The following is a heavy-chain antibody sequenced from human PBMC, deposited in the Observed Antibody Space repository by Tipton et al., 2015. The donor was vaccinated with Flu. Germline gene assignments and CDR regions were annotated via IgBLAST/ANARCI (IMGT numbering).Heavy chain of an antibody. CDR1: GFTFSSYA. Sequence: SLRLSCAASGFTFSSYAMSWVRQAPGKGLEWVSAISGSGGSTYYADSVKGRFTISRDNSKNTLYLQMNSLRAEDTAVYYCAKGGIQLWCFDYWGQGTLVTVSS. V-gene: IGHV3-23*01. J-gene: IGHJ4*02. CDR2: ISGSGGST. D-gene: IGHD5-18*01. CDR3: AKGGIQLWCFDY.